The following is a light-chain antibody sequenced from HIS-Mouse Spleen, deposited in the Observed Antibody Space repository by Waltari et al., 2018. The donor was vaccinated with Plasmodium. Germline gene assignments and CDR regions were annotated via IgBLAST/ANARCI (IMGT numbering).Light chain of an antibody. CDR3: YSTDSSGNHRV. Sequence: SYELTQPPSVSVSPGQKARNTCSGDALPTHIAYWYQQKSGQAPVLVIYEDSKRPSGIPERFSGSSSGTMATLTISGAQVEDEADYYCYSTDSSGNHRVFGGGTKLTVL. CDR1: ALPTHI. CDR2: EDS. V-gene: IGLV3-10*01. J-gene: IGLJ3*02.